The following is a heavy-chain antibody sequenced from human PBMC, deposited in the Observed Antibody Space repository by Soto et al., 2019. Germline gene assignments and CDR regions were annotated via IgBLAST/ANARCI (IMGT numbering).Heavy chain of an antibody. Sequence: GGSLRLSCAASGFTFDDYTMHWVRQAPGKGLEWVSLISWDGGSTYYADSVKGRFTISRDNSKNSLYLQMNSLRTEDTALYYCAKDLTGYCSSTSCYTPYYYYGMDAWGQGTTVTVSS. CDR3: AKDLTGYCSSTSCYTPYYYYGMDA. D-gene: IGHD2-2*02. J-gene: IGHJ6*02. V-gene: IGHV3-43*01. CDR1: GFTFDDYT. CDR2: ISWDGGST.